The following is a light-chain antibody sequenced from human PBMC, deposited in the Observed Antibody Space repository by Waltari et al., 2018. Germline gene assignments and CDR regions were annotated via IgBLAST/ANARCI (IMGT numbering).Light chain of an antibody. V-gene: IGKV1-16*01. CDR2: AAS. CDR1: QNINKY. CDR3: QQYNSYEWT. Sequence: DIQMTQSPSSLSASVGDRVNITCRASQNINKYLNWYQQKPGKAPKYLIYAASTLQSGVPSRFSGSGSGTDFTLTISSLQPEDFATYYCQQYNSYEWTFGQGTKVAIK. J-gene: IGKJ1*01.